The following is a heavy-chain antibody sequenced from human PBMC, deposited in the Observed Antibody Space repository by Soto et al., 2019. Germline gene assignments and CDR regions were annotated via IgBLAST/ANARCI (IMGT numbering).Heavy chain of an antibody. Sequence: SETLSLTCTVSGGSISSYYWSWIRQPPGKGLEWIGYIYYSGSTNYNPSLKSRVTISVDTSKNQFSLKLSSVTAADTAVYYCARSGSGDLDLDWFDPWGQGTLVTVSS. D-gene: IGHD1-26*01. CDR3: ARSGSGDLDLDWFDP. J-gene: IGHJ5*02. CDR2: IYYSGST. CDR1: GGSISSYY. V-gene: IGHV4-59*01.